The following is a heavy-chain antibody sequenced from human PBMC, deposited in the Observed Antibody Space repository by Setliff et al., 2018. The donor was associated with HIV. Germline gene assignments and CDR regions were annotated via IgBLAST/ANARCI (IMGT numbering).Heavy chain of an antibody. CDR3: ARRQQLWLLYAFDV. D-gene: IGHD5-18*01. CDR2: IYYSGST. V-gene: IGHV4-39*01. CDR1: GGSISSSSYY. J-gene: IGHJ3*01. Sequence: SETLSLTCTVSGGSISSSSYYWGWIRQPPGKGLEWIGSIYYSGSTYYNPSLKSRVTISVDTSMNHFSLKLSSVTAADTAVYYCARRQQLWLLYAFDVWGQGTMVTVSS.